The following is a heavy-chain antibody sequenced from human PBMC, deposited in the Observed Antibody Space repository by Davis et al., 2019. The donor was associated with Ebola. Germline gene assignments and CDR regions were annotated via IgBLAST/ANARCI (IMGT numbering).Heavy chain of an antibody. D-gene: IGHD2-21*02. J-gene: IGHJ6*02. V-gene: IGHV3-11*05. Sequence: PGGSLRLSCAASGFTFSDYYMSWIRQAPGKGLEWVSYISGSSSYTNYADSVKGRFTISRDNAKKSLYLQVNSLRPEDTALYYCAKGGGNGDYMYYTMDVWGQGTTVTVSS. CDR1: GFTFSDYY. CDR3: AKGGGNGDYMYYTMDV. CDR2: ISGSSSYT.